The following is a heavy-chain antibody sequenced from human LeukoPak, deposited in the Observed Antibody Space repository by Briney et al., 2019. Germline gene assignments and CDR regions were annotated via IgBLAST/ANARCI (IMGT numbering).Heavy chain of an antibody. CDR3: ARAGFYCSGGSCYSACDY. J-gene: IGHJ4*02. V-gene: IGHV3-33*01. CDR2: IWYDGSNK. D-gene: IGHD2-15*01. Sequence: GGSLRLSCAASGFSFSSYGMHWVRQAPGKGLEWVAVIWYDGSNKYYADSVKGRFTISRDNSKNTLYLQMKSLRAEDTAVYYCARAGFYCSGGSCYSACDYWGQGTLVTVSS. CDR1: GFSFSSYG.